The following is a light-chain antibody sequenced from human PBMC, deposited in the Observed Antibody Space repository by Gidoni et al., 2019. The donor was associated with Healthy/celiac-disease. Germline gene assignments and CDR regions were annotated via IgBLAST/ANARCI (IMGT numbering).Light chain of an antibody. J-gene: IGKJ4*01. CDR3: QQYGSSPLT. V-gene: IGKV3-20*01. Sequence: EIVLTPSPGTLSLSPGDRATLSCRASQSVSSSYLAWYQQKPGQAPRLLIYGASSRATGIPERFSGSGSGTDFTLTISRLEPEDFAVYYCQQYGSSPLTFGGGTKVEIK. CDR2: GAS. CDR1: QSVSSSY.